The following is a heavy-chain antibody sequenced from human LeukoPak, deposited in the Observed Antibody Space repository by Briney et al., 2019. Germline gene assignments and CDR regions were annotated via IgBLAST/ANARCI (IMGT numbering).Heavy chain of an antibody. CDR1: GGSISSYY. CDR2: IYTSGST. J-gene: IGHJ4*02. Sequence: SETLSLTCTVSGGSISSYYWSWIRQPAGKGLEGIGRIYTSGSTNYNPSLKSRVTMSVATSKNQFSLKLSSVTAADTAVYYCARDSGGARYYYDSSGYYLGDYFDYWGQGTLVTVSS. CDR3: ARDSGGARYYYDSSGYYLGDYFDY. D-gene: IGHD3-22*01. V-gene: IGHV4-4*07.